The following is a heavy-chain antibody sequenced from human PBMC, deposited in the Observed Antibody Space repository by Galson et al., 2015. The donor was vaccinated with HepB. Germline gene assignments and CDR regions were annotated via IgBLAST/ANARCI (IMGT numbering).Heavy chain of an antibody. CDR3: AKASMVTGWHYYMDV. J-gene: IGHJ6*03. V-gene: IGHV3-43*01. CDR1: GFTFDDYT. CDR2: ISWDGGST. D-gene: IGHD5-18*01. Sequence: SLRLSCAASGFTFDDYTMHWVRQAPGKGLEWVSLISWDGGSTYYADSVKGRFTISRDNSKNSLYLQMNSLRTEDTALYYCAKASMVTGWHYYMDVWGKGTTVTVSS.